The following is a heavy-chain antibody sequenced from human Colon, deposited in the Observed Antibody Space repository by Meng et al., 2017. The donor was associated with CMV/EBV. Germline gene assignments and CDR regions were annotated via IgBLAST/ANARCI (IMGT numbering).Heavy chain of an antibody. V-gene: IGHV1-2*02. CDR3: ASQGPTDYDFWSGQNWFDP. Sequence: FTGYYMHWVRQAPGRGLEWMGWINPNSGGTNYAQRFQGRVTMTRDTSISTAYMELSRLRSDDTAVYYCASQGPTDYDFWSGQNWFDPWGQGTLVTVSS. J-gene: IGHJ5*02. D-gene: IGHD3-3*01. CDR2: INPNSGGT. CDR1: FTGYY.